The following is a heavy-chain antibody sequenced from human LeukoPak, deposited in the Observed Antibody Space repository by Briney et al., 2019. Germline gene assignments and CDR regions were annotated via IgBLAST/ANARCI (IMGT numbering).Heavy chain of an antibody. V-gene: IGHV3-73*01. CDR2: IDKEKNSYATAS. J-gene: IGHJ5*02. D-gene: IGHD1-26*01. CDR1: GFTFSGSA. CDR3: TRDSGTYNWLDP. Sequence: RGSLRLSCAASGFTFSGSAIHWVRQSFGKGLEWIGHIDKEKNSYATASAYAVSVEGRFTVSRDDSKNMAFLQMSGLKTEDTALYFCTRDSGTYNWLDPWGQGTLVTVSS.